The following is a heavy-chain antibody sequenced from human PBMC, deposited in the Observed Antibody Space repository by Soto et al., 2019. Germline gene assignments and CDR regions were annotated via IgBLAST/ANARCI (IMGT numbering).Heavy chain of an antibody. J-gene: IGHJ6*03. CDR1: GFTFSNAW. CDR3: TGLWFGELVADYYYYYMDV. Sequence: EVQLVESGGGLVKPGGSLRLSCAASGFTFSNAWMSWVRQAPGKGLEWVGRIKSKTDGGTTDYAAPVKGRFTISRDDSKNTLYLQMNSLKTEDTAVYYCTGLWFGELVADYYYYYMDVWGKGTTVTVSS. D-gene: IGHD3-10*01. V-gene: IGHV3-15*01. CDR2: IKSKTDGGTT.